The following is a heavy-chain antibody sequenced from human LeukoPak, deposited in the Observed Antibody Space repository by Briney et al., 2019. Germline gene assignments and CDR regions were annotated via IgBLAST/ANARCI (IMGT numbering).Heavy chain of an antibody. CDR3: ARTTVTTWDPVTWFDP. V-gene: IGHV4-39*07. D-gene: IGHD4-17*01. J-gene: IGHJ5*02. CDR1: GVSISSSNYY. CDR2: IYYSGST. Sequence: PSETLSLTCIVSGVSISSSNYYWGWIRQPPGKGLEWIGSIYYSGSTYYNPSLKSRVTISVDTSKNQFSLKLSSVTAADTAVYYCARTTVTTWDPVTWFDPWGQGTLVTVSS.